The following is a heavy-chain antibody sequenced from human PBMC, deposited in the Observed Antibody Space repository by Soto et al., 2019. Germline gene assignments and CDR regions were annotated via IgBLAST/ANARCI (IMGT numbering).Heavy chain of an antibody. CDR1: GGSISSSSYY. CDR2: IYYSGST. CDR3: ERICGDYYYYYGMDV. Sequence: PSETLSLTCTVSGGSISSSSYYWGWIRQPPGKGLEWIGSIYYSGSTYYNPSLKSRVTISVDTSKNQFSLKLSSVTAADTAVYYCERICGDYYYYYGMDVWGQGTTVTVSS. D-gene: IGHD3-10*01. V-gene: IGHV4-39*01. J-gene: IGHJ6*02.